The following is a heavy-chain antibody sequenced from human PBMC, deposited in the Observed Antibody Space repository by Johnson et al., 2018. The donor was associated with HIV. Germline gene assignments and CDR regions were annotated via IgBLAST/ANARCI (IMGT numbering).Heavy chain of an antibody. V-gene: IGHV3-11*01. CDR1: GFTFSDYY. D-gene: IGHD6-13*01. J-gene: IGHJ3*01. CDR3: ARDRVWSSSWPDAFDL. Sequence: QVQLVESGGGLVKPGGSLRLSCAASGFTFSDYYMSWIRQAPGKGLERVSYISSSGSTIYYTDSVTGRFTISRDNAKNSLYLQMNSLRAEDTAMYYCARDRVWSSSWPDAFDLWGQGTMVSVSS. CDR2: ISSSGSTI.